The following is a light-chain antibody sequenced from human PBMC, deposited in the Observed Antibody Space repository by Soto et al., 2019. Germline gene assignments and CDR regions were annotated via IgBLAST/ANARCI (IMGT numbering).Light chain of an antibody. Sequence: DIPMTQSPSSLSAAVGDGVTITCRAARDVSRWLAWYQHRPGEAPKLLIYLASTLQSGVPSRFSGSGSGTEFNLTISGLQTEDFATYYCQQAKSFPRSFGQGTRVEV. CDR1: RDVSRW. J-gene: IGKJ1*01. CDR3: QQAKSFPRS. CDR2: LAS. V-gene: IGKV1-12*01.